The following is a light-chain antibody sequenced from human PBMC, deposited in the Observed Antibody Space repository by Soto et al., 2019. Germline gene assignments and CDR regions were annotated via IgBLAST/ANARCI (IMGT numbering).Light chain of an antibody. J-gene: IGKJ1*01. CDR3: QQSYNSPRT. CDR1: QPIGTF. V-gene: IGKV1-39*01. CDR2: GAS. Sequence: DIQMTQAPSSLSASVGDRVTITCRASQPIGTFLHWYQQKPGRAPNRLIHGASTLPTGVPSRFSGSGSGSDFTLTISSLQPDDFGTYFCQQSYNSPRTFGQGTKV.